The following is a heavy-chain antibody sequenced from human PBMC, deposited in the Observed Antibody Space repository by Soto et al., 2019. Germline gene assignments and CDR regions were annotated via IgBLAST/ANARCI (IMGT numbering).Heavy chain of an antibody. CDR1: GGTFSSYA. D-gene: IGHD3-22*01. V-gene: IGHV1-69*13. Sequence: VASVKVSCKASGGTFSSYAISWVRQAPGQGLEWMGGIIPIFGTANYAQKFQGRVTITADESTSTAYMELSSLRSEDTAVYYCARCCAYYYDISGRRHAFDIWGQGTMVTVSS. CDR3: ARCCAYYYDISGRRHAFDI. J-gene: IGHJ3*02. CDR2: IIPIFGTA.